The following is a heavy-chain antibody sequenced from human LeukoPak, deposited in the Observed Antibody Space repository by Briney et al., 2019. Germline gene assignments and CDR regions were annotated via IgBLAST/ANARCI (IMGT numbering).Heavy chain of an antibody. Sequence: PGGSLRLSCAASGFTFDDYAMHWVRQAPGKGLEWVSGISWNSGSLGYADSVKGRFTISRDNAKNSLYLQMNSLRAEDTALYYCAKDASGFRSSLYYFDYWGQGTLVTVSS. CDR3: AKDASGFRSSLYYFDY. J-gene: IGHJ4*02. D-gene: IGHD6-13*01. V-gene: IGHV3-9*01. CDR1: GFTFDDYA. CDR2: ISWNSGSL.